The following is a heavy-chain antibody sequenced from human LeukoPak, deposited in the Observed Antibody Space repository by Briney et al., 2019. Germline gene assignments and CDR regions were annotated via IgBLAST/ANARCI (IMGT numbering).Heavy chain of an antibody. J-gene: IGHJ4*02. V-gene: IGHV3-20*04. Sequence: GGSLRLPCAGSGFIFDDYGMSWVRQAPGKGLEWVSGINWNGGSTGYADSVKGRFTISRDNAKNSVYLQMKSLRAEDTALYYCAREGSRDGYNPRYWGYWGQGTLVNVFS. D-gene: IGHD5-24*01. CDR1: GFIFDDYG. CDR2: INWNGGST. CDR3: AREGSRDGYNPRYWGY.